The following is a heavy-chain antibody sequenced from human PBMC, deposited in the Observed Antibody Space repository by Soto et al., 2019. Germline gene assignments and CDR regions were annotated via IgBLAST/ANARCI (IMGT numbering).Heavy chain of an antibody. V-gene: IGHV4-59*01. J-gene: IGHJ4*02. CDR2: IYYSGST. CDR3: ARDSVYSSGWRPFDY. D-gene: IGHD6-19*01. CDR1: GGSISSYY. Sequence: SETLSLTCTVSGGSISSYYWSWIRQPPGKGLEWIGYIYYSGSTNYNPSLKSRVTISVDTSKNQLSLKLSSVTAADTAVYYCARDSVYSSGWRPFDYWGQGTLVTVSS.